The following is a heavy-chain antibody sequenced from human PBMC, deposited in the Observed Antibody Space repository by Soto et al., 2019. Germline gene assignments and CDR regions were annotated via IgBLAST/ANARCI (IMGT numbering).Heavy chain of an antibody. D-gene: IGHD3-10*01. V-gene: IGHV1-69*02. CDR1: GDTFNFYT. J-gene: IGHJ4*02. Sequence: QVQLVQSGAEVKKPGSPVRVSCTASGDTFNFYTISWVRQVPGQGPEWIGRIIPMLGRSNYAQNVQGRVTSMADKSTRTVYMNLSGLTSEDTAVYYCATNYGSGSTHFDYWGQGTLVTVSS. CDR3: ATNYGSGSTHFDY. CDR2: IIPMLGRS.